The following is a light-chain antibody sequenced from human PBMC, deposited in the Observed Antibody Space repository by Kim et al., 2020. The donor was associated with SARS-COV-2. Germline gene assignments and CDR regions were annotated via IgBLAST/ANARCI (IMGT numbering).Light chain of an antibody. V-gene: IGLV6-57*01. CDR3: QSYDSSIRV. CDR2: EDN. J-gene: IGLJ3*02. CDR1: SGSIASNY. Sequence: GKTVTISCTRSSGSIASNYVQWYQQRPGSSPTTVIYEDNQRPSGVPDRFSGSIDSSSNSASLTISGLKTEDEADYYCQSYDSSIRVFGGGTQLIVL.